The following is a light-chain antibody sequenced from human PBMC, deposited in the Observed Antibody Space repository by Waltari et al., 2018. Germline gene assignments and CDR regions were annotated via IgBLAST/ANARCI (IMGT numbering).Light chain of an antibody. V-gene: IGKV2D-29*01. J-gene: IGKJ1*01. CDR1: QSLLYTDGKTY. CDR2: EIS. Sequence: DIVMTQTPVSLSVTPGQSASISCTSSQSLLYTDGKTYFYWYLQKAGQPPQLLSYEISKRFSGVPDRFSGSGSGTDFTLKISRVEAEDVGVYYCMQTKQFPWTLGQGTKVEVK. CDR3: MQTKQFPWT.